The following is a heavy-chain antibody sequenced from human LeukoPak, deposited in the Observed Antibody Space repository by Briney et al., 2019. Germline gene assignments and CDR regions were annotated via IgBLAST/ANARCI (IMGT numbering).Heavy chain of an antibody. Sequence: GGSLRLSCGASGFTFSNYWMHWVRHARGKGLVWVSGIDSDVISTSHAASVKGRFTPSRDHPKNTLYLQMSSLRVEDTAVYYCARSFLDQRSSWADSWGQGPLVTVSS. CDR2: IDSDVIST. J-gene: IGHJ4*02. CDR3: ARSFLDQRSSWADS. V-gene: IGHV3-74*01. CDR1: GFTFSNYW. D-gene: IGHD6-13*01.